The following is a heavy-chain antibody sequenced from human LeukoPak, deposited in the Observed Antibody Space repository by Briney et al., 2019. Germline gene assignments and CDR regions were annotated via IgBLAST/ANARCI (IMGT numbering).Heavy chain of an antibody. CDR2: IYYSGST. CDR3: ARDSQTTVLTALSL. CDR1: GGSISSGDYY. D-gene: IGHD4-23*01. J-gene: IGHJ4*02. Sequence: PSQTLSLTGTVSGGSISSGDYYWSWIRQPPGKGLEWIVYIYYSGSTNYNPSLKSRVTISVDTSKNQFSLKLSSVTAADTAVYYCARDSQTTVLTALSLWGQGTLVTVSS. V-gene: IGHV4-30-4*01.